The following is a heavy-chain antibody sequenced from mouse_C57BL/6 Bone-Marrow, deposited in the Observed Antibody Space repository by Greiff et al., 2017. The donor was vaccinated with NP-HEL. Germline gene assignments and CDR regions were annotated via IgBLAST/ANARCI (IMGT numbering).Heavy chain of an antibody. J-gene: IGHJ2*01. D-gene: IGHD4-1*01. CDR2: IDPSDSYT. CDR3: APGAFDY. V-gene: IGHV1-50*01. Sequence: QVHVKQSGAELVKPGASVKLSCKASGYTFSSYWMQWVKQRPGQGLEWIGEIDPSDSYTNYNQKFKGKATLTVDTSSSTAYMQLSSLTSEDSAVYYCAPGAFDYWGQGTTLTVSS. CDR1: GYTFSSYW.